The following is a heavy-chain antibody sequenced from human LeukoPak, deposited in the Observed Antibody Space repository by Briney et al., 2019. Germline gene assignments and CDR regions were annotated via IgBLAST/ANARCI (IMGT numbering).Heavy chain of an antibody. CDR2: ISAYNGNT. D-gene: IGHD5-18*01. CDR3: ARQVDTVMALPDY. J-gene: IGHJ4*02. V-gene: IGHV1-18*01. Sequence: ASVKVSCKASGYTFTSYGLSWVRQAPGQGLEWMGWISAYNGNTNYAQKLQGRVTMTIDTSTTTAYLGLRSLRSDDAAIYYCARQVDTVMALPDYWGQGTLVIVSS. CDR1: GYTFTSYG.